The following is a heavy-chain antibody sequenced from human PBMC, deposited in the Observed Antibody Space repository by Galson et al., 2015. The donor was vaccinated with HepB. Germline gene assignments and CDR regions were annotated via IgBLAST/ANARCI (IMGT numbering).Heavy chain of an antibody. V-gene: IGHV6-1*01. CDR2: TYYRSKWFY. J-gene: IGHJ4*02. Sequence: CAISGDSVSSNRAARNWIRQSPSRGLEWLGRTYYRSKWFYRYAVSVKSRITINPDTSKNQFSLHLNSVTPEDTAVYYCARSAGDLDYWGQGTLVTVPS. D-gene: IGHD7-27*01. CDR3: ARSAGDLDY. CDR1: GDSVSSNRAA.